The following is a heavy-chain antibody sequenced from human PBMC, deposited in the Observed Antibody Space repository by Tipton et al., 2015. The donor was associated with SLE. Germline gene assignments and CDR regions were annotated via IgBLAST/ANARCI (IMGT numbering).Heavy chain of an antibody. J-gene: IGHJ4*02. D-gene: IGHD6-19*01. CDR3: AKNTDGSAFDY. V-gene: IGHV3-11*05. Sequence: QLVQSGGGLVKSGGSLRRSCAASGFTFSDYYMSWIRQAPGKGLEWVSYISSSSSYTNYADSVKGRFTISRDNAKNSLYLQMNSLRAEDTAVYYCAKNTDGSAFDYWGQGTLVTVSS. CDR2: ISSSSSYT. CDR1: GFTFSDYY.